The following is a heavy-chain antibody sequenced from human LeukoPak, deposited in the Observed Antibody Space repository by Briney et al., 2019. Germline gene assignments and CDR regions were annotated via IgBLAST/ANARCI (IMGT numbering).Heavy chain of an antibody. CDR2: IHYSGST. Sequence: SSETLSLTCTVSGGSISSNRYYWGWIRQPPGKGLEWIGNIHYSGSTYYNPSLKTRVTISEDTSKNQFSLRLSSVTAADTAVYYCARERGSGSYSRFDPWGQGTLVTVSS. CDR3: ARERGSGSYSRFDP. J-gene: IGHJ5*02. CDR1: GGSISSNRYY. V-gene: IGHV4-39*02. D-gene: IGHD3-10*01.